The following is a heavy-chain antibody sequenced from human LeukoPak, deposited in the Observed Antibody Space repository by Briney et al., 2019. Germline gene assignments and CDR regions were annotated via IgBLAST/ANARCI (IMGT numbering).Heavy chain of an antibody. CDR2: IKQDGSEK. CDR1: GFTFSSYW. CDR3: ARAPMTTVSRFDY. D-gene: IGHD4-17*01. V-gene: IGHV3-7*01. J-gene: IGHJ4*02. Sequence: GGSLRLSCAASGFTFSSYWMTWVRQAPGKGLEWVANIKQDGSEKYYVDSVKGRFTISRDNAENSLYLQMISLRAEDTAVYYCARAPMTTVSRFDYWGQGTLVTVSS.